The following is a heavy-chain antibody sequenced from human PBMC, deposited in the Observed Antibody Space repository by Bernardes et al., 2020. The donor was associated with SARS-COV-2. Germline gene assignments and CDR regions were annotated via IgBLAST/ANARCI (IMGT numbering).Heavy chain of an antibody. CDR3: AGSQGITGTTDWYYGMDV. Sequence: ALRLSCAASGFTFSSYAMHWVRQAPGKGLEWVAVISYDGSNKYYADSVKGRFTISRDNSKNTLYLQMNSLRAEDTAVYYCAGSQGITGTTDWYYGMDVWGQGTTVTVSS. V-gene: IGHV3-30*01. J-gene: IGHJ6*02. D-gene: IGHD1-7*01. CDR1: GFTFSSYA. CDR2: ISYDGSNK.